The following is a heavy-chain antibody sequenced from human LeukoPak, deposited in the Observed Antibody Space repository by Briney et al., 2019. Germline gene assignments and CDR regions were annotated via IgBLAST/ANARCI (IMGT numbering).Heavy chain of an antibody. D-gene: IGHD2-2*02. CDR2: INPNSGGT. J-gene: IGHJ5*02. V-gene: IGHV1-2*02. CDR3: ARVAHQYCSSTCCYTFWFDP. CDR1: GYTFTGYY. Sequence: DSVKVSCKASGYTFTGYYMHWVRQAPGQGLEWMGWINPNSGGTNYAQKFQGRVTMTRDTSISTAYMELSRLRSDDTAVYYCARVAHQYCSSTCCYTFWFDPWGQGTLVTVSS.